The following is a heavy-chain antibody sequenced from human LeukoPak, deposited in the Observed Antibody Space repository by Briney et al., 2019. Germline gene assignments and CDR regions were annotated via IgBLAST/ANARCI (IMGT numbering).Heavy chain of an antibody. J-gene: IGHJ4*02. D-gene: IGHD6-19*01. Sequence: SETLSLTCTVSGGSISSYYWSWIRQPPGKGLEWIGYIYYSGSTNYNPSLKSRVTISVDTSKNQISLKLSSVTAADTAVYYCARGSISSSDWLVDYWGQGTLVTVSS. CDR3: ARGSISSSDWLVDY. CDR1: GGSISSYY. CDR2: IYYSGST. V-gene: IGHV4-59*01.